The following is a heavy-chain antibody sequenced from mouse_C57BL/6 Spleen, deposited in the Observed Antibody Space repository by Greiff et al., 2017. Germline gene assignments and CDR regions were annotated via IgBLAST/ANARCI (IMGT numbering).Heavy chain of an antibody. D-gene: IGHD1-1*02. CDR1: GYAFSSDW. CDR2: IYPGDGDT. CDR3: AREGGSYEFAY. V-gene: IGHV1-80*01. J-gene: IGHJ3*01. Sequence: VQLQESGAELVKPGASVKISCKASGYAFSSDWMNWVKQRPGKGLEWIGQIYPGDGDTNYNGKFKGKATMTADKSSSTAYMQLSSLTAEDSAVYFCAREGGSYEFAYWGQGTLVTVSA.